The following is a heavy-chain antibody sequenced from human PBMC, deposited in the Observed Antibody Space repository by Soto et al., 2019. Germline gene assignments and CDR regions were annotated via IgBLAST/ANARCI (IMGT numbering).Heavy chain of an antibody. V-gene: IGHV4-4*02. CDR1: GDSISSNNW. CDR3: ATDRRNLGVPFDN. Sequence: QVQLQESGPGLVQPSGTLSLTCDVFGDSISSNNWWSWVRQSPGRGLEWIGEVFHGGTTNYNPSLKSRVTISVDKSKNQFSLKLKSLTAADTAVYYCATDRRNLGVPFDNWGQGILVTVSA. J-gene: IGHJ4*02. CDR2: VFHGGTT.